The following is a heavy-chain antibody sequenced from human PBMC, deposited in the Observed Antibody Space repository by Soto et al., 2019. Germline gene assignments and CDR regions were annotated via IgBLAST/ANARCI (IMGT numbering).Heavy chain of an antibody. CDR2: IIPMYGKT. V-gene: IGHV1-69*13. CDR1: GGPFSSYA. J-gene: IGHJ3*02. CDR3: AREAVAGLLGAFDI. Sequence: SVKVSCKASGGPFSSYATSWVRQAPGQGLEWMGGIIPMYGKTDYAQKFQGRVTISADESTSTAYMELSSLRSEDTAVYYCAREAVAGLLGAFDIWGQGTMVTVS. D-gene: IGHD6-19*01.